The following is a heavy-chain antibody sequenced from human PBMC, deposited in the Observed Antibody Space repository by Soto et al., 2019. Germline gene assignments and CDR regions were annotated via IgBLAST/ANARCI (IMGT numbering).Heavy chain of an antibody. J-gene: IGHJ1*01. V-gene: IGHV4-4*02. Sequence: QVQLQESGPGLVKPSGTLSLTCAVSGGSISSSNWWSWVRQPPGKWLEWIGEIYHRGSTNYNPSLKSRVSISVDKSKNQFSLKLSSVTAADTAVYYCAREDYYDSSGYYRKYFQHWGQGTLVTVSS. D-gene: IGHD3-22*01. CDR1: GGSISSSNW. CDR3: AREDYYDSSGYYRKYFQH. CDR2: IYHRGST.